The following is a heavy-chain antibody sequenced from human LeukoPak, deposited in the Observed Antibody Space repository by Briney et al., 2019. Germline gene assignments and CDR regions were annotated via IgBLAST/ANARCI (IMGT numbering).Heavy chain of an antibody. CDR2: MVVGRGNT. D-gene: IGHD6-13*01. CDR1: GFTCSSCA. CDR3: AAADSISSISDYYYYGMDV. J-gene: IGHJ6*02. Sequence: SVKVSCKASGFTCSSCAVQWVRQARGPGLELIGWMVVGRGNTNYAQKFQERVTTTRDMSTSTAYMELTSLRSEDTAVYYCAAADSISSISDYYYYGMDVWGQGTTVTVSS. V-gene: IGHV1-58*01.